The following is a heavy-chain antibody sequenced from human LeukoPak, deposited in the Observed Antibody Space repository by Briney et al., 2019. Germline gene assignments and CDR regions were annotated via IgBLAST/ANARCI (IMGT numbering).Heavy chain of an antibody. CDR2: INPNSGGT. CDR1: GYTFTGYY. J-gene: IGHJ4*02. V-gene: IGHV1-2*06. CDR3: ASLYYYDSSGYYDFDY. Sequence: GASVKVSCKASGYTFTGYYMHWVRQAPGQGLEWMGRINPNSGGTNYAQKFQGRVTMTRDTSISTAYMELSRLRSDDTAMYYCASLYYYDSSGYYDFDYWGQGTLVTVSS. D-gene: IGHD3-22*01.